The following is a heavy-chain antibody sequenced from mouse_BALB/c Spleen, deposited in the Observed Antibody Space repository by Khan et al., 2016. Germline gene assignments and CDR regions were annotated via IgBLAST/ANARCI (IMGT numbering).Heavy chain of an antibody. CDR2: ISSGGNYT. V-gene: IGHV5-6-4*01. Sequence: EVELVESGGGLVKPGGSLKLSCAASGFTFSSYTMSWVRQTQEKRLEWVASISSGGNYTYYPDSVKGRFTISRDNAKNTLYLQVSSLKSEDTAMYCCTRGNYFDYWGQGTTLTVSS. J-gene: IGHJ2*01. CDR1: GFTFSSYT. CDR3: TRGNYFDY.